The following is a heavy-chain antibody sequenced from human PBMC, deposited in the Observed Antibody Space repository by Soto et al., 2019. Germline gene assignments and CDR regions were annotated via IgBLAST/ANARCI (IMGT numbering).Heavy chain of an antibody. CDR3: ARNGGVVVGGGYYYGMDV. Sequence: QVQLVESGGGVVQPGRSLRLSCAASGFTFSSYAMHWVRQAPGKGLEWVAVISYDGSNKYYADSVKGRFTISSDNSKNTLYLPMNCPRAEDRAVSSCARNGGVVVGGGYYYGMDVWGQGTTVTVSS. J-gene: IGHJ6*02. V-gene: IGHV3-30-3*01. CDR1: GFTFSSYA. D-gene: IGHD2-21*01. CDR2: ISYDGSNK.